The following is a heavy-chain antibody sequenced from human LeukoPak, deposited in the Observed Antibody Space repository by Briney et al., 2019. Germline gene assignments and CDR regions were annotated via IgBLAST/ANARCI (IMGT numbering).Heavy chain of an antibody. Sequence: PGGSLRLSCAASGFTFSSYEMNWVRQAPGKGLEWVSYISSSGNTIYYTDSVKGRFTISRDNAKNSLYLQMNSLRAEDTAVYYCARGSRFGVVERDAFDIWGQGTMVTVSS. CDR3: ARGSRFGVVERDAFDI. D-gene: IGHD3-3*01. V-gene: IGHV3-48*03. J-gene: IGHJ3*02. CDR1: GFTFSSYE. CDR2: ISSSGNTI.